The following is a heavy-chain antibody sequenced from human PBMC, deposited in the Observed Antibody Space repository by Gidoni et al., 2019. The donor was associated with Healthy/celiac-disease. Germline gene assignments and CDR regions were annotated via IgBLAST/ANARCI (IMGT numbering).Heavy chain of an antibody. CDR2: ISSSSSYI. Sequence: EVQLVESGGGLVKPGGSLRLSCAASGFTFSSYSMNWVRQAPGKGLEWVSSISSSSSYIYYADSVKGRFTISRDNAKNSLYLQMNSLRAEDTAVYYCAREGQQLVPGAFVRARWLDYWGQGTLVTVSS. V-gene: IGHV3-21*01. CDR1: GFTFSSYS. J-gene: IGHJ4*02. CDR3: AREGQQLVPGAFVRARWLDY. D-gene: IGHD6-13*01.